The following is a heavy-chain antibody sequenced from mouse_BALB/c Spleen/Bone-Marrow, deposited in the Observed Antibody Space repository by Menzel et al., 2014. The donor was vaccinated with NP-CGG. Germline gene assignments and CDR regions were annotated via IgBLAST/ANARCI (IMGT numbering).Heavy chain of an antibody. Sequence: EIQLQQSGPELVKPGASVKVSCKASGYTFTSYNMYWVKQSHGKSLEWIGYVDPYNGGTNYNQKFKDKATLTAGKASSAAYMQLSDLTSEDSAVYYCASIWDVDWGQGTPLTVSS. CDR2: VDPYNGGT. CDR3: ASIWDVD. CDR1: GYTFTSYN. V-gene: IGHV1S135*01. J-gene: IGHJ2*01. D-gene: IGHD4-1*01.